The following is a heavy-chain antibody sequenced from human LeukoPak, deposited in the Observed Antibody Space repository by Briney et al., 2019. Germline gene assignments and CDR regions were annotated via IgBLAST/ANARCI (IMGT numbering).Heavy chain of an antibody. V-gene: IGHV4-30-4*01. J-gene: IGHJ6*02. CDR3: ARGNKGYYYYGMDV. Sequence: SQTLSLTCTVSGGSISSGDYYWSWIRQPPGKGLEWIGYIYYSGSTYYNPSLKSRVTISVDTSKNQFSLKLSSVTAADTAVYYCARGNKGYYYYGMDVWGQGTTVTVSS. CDR2: IYYSGST. CDR1: GGSISSGDYY. D-gene: IGHD1/OR15-1a*01.